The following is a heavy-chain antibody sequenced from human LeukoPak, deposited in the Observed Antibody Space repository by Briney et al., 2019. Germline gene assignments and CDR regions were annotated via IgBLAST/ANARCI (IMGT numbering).Heavy chain of an antibody. CDR2: NYPGDSDT. V-gene: IGHV5-51*01. D-gene: IGHD5-12*01. Sequence: GESLKISCKGSGYSFATYWIGWVRQMPGKGLEWMGINYPGDSDTTYSPSFQGQVTMSADKSISTAYLQWSSLKASDTAMYYCARRVSSSGFDAFDVWGQETMVTVSS. CDR3: ARRVSSSGFDAFDV. CDR1: GYSFATYW. J-gene: IGHJ3*01.